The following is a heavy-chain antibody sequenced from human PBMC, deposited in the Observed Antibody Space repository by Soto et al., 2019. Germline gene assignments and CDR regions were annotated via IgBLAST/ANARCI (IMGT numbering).Heavy chain of an antibody. J-gene: IGHJ4*02. Sequence: VGSLRLSCAASGFPFSSYVMSWVRQAPGKGLEWVSGISGGGSNTFYADSVKGRFTISRGNSKNTLLLQMNSLGAEDTAVYYCAKDSNKYSSSLRGRYFDYWGQGIGVTVSS. V-gene: IGHV3-23*01. CDR2: ISGGGSNT. CDR3: AKDSNKYSSSLRGRYFDY. D-gene: IGHD4-4*01. CDR1: GFPFSSYV.